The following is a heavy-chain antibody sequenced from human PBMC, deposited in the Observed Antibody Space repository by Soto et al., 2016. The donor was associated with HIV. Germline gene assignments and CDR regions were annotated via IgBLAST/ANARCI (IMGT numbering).Heavy chain of an antibody. V-gene: IGHV3-15*01. J-gene: IGHJ6*02. Sequence: EVQLVESGGGLVKPGGSLRLSCEASGLIFNNAWMSWVRQAPGKGLEWVGHIKSKTHGGTTDSIAPVKDRFIISRDDSKNTLYLQMNSLRSEDTAVYFCATHQFEDYGGPRYYHYGMEVWGQGTTVTVSS. D-gene: IGHD4-17*01. CDR2: IKSKTHGGTT. CDR3: ATHQFEDYGGPRYYHYGMEV. CDR1: GLIFNNAW.